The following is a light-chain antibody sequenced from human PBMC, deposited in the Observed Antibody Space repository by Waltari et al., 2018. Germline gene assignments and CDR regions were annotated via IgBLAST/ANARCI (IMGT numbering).Light chain of an antibody. V-gene: IGLV2-14*03. CDR2: DVN. J-gene: IGLJ2*01. CDR1: SSDVGGYNY. CDR3: SSYRRSDIVV. Sequence: QSALTQPASVSGSPGQSITSSCTGTSSDVGGYNYVSWYQHHPGKAPKIMIYDVNDRPSGVSNRFSGSKSGNTASLTISGLQAEDEADYYCSSYRRSDIVVFGGGTKLTVL.